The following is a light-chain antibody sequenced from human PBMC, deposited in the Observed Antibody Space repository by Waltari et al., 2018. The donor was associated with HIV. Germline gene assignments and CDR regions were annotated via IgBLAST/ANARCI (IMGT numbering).Light chain of an antibody. CDR3: CSYAGSNTFV. CDR1: SNDVGGYAL. CDR2: DVN. J-gene: IGLJ2*01. Sequence: QPALTQPPSVPGSPGQSAAISCTGTSNDVGGYALFSWYQQHPGKAPKLMIFDVNKRPSGVPDRFSGSKSGNTASLTISGLQAEDEADYSCCSYAGSNTFVFGGGTKLTVL. V-gene: IGLV2-11*01.